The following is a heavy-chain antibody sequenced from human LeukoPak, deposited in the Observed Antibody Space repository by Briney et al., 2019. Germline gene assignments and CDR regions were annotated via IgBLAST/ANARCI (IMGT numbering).Heavy chain of an antibody. Sequence: GRSLRLSCAASGFTFSSYAMHWVRQAPGKGLEWVAIISYDGSNKYYADSVKGRFTISRDNSKNTLYLQMNNLRAEDTAVYYCARDTNWNFDYWGQGTLVTVSS. V-gene: IGHV3-30-3*01. CDR2: ISYDGSNK. J-gene: IGHJ4*02. D-gene: IGHD1-1*01. CDR1: GFTFSSYA. CDR3: ARDTNWNFDY.